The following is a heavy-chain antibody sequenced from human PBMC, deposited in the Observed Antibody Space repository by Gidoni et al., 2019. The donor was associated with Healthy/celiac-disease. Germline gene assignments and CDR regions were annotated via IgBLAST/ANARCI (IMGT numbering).Heavy chain of an antibody. J-gene: IGHJ4*02. CDR2: IYYSGST. CDR3: ARYTAMVVRGGDYFDY. V-gene: IGHV4-39*01. Sequence: QLQLQESGPGLVKPSETLSLTCTVSGGSISSSSYYWGLIRQPPGKGLEWIGSIYYSGSTYYNTSLKSRVTISVDTSKNQFSLKLSSVTAADTAVYYCARYTAMVVRGGDYFDYWGQGTLVTVSS. CDR1: GGSISSSSYY. D-gene: IGHD5-18*01.